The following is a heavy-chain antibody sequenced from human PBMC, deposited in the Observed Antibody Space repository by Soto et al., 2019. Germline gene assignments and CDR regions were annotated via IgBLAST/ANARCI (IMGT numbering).Heavy chain of an antibody. V-gene: IGHV3-33*01. J-gene: IGHJ4*02. CDR1: GFPFSSYG. Sequence: QVQLVESGGGVVQPGRSLRLSCAASGFPFSSYGMHWVRQAPGKGLDWVAVIWYDGSNKDYADSVKGRFTISRDNSKNTLYLQMNTLRADDTAVYYGASSINWGQGTLVTVSS. CDR3: ASSIN. CDR2: IWYDGSNK.